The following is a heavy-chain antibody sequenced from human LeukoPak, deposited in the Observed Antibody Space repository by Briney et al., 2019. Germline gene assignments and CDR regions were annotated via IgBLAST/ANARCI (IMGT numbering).Heavy chain of an antibody. CDR3: ARQESRNYYYEGLDY. CDR1: GFTFSSYW. CDR2: INSDGSST. V-gene: IGHV3-74*01. Sequence: GGSLRLSCAASGFTFSSYWMHWVRQVPGKGLVWVSRINSDGSSTNYADSVKGRFTISRDNSKNTVYLQMNSLRPDDTAIYSCARQESRNYYYEGLDYWGQGNLVTVSS. D-gene: IGHD3-22*01. J-gene: IGHJ4*02.